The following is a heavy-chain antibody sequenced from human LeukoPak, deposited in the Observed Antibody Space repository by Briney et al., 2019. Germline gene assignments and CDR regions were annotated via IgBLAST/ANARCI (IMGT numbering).Heavy chain of an antibody. CDR1: GYTLTELS. V-gene: IGHV1-24*01. CDR2: FDPEDGET. D-gene: IGHD1-26*01. Sequence: ASVKVSCKVSGYTLTELSMHWVRQAPGKGLEWMGGFDPEDGETIYAQKSQGRVTMTEDTSTDTAYMELSSLRSEDTAVYYCATPAVGGADLAWHRILGYWGQGTLVTVSS. J-gene: IGHJ4*02. CDR3: ATPAVGGADLAWHRILGY.